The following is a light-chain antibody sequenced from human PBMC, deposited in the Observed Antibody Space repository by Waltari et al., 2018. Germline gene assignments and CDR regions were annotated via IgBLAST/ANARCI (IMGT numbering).Light chain of an antibody. CDR2: WAS. Sequence: EIVMTQSPESLAVSLGATATITFKSSQSILYTSNNKNYLAWYQQKPGQPPRLLIYWASSRDSGVPDRFSGSGSGTDFTLTISRLQAEDVAVYYCQQYFDNPRTFGQGTRLEIK. V-gene: IGKV4-1*01. CDR1: QSILYTSNNKNY. CDR3: QQYFDNPRT. J-gene: IGKJ2*01.